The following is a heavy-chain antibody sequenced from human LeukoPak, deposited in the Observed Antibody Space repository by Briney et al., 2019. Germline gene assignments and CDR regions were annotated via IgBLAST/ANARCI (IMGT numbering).Heavy chain of an antibody. CDR1: GCTFTSYD. V-gene: IGHV1-8*01. Sequence: ASVKVSCKASGCTFTSYDINWVRQATGQGLEWMGWMNPNGGNTGYAQKFQGRVTMTRNTSISTAYMELSSLRSEDTAVYYCARGLWFGEANWFDPWGQGTMVTVSS. D-gene: IGHD3-10*01. J-gene: IGHJ5*02. CDR3: ARGLWFGEANWFDP. CDR2: MNPNGGNT.